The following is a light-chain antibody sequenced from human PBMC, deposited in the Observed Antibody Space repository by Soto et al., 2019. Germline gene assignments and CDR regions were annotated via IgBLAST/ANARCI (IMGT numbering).Light chain of an antibody. CDR1: QGISSA. Sequence: IQLTQSPSFLSASVGDRVTITCRASQGISSALAWYQQKPGKAPKLLIYDASSLESGVPSRFSGSGSGTEFTLTISSLQPDDFATYYCQHYNSYSEAFGQGTKVDIK. J-gene: IGKJ1*01. CDR2: DAS. CDR3: QHYNSYSEA. V-gene: IGKV1-13*02.